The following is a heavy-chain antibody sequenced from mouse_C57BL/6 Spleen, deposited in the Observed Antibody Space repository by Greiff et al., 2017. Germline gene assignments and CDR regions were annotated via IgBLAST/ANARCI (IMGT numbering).Heavy chain of an antibody. CDR1: GYTFTDYY. CDR2: IYPGSGNT. V-gene: IGHV1-76*01. Sequence: VQRVESGAELVRPGASVKLSCKASGYTFTDYYINWVKQRPGQGLEWIARIYPGSGNTYYNEKFKGKATLTAEKSSSTAYMQLSSLASEDSAVYFCARSLYGSSLFDYWGQGTTLTVSS. J-gene: IGHJ2*01. D-gene: IGHD1-1*01. CDR3: ARSLYGSSLFDY.